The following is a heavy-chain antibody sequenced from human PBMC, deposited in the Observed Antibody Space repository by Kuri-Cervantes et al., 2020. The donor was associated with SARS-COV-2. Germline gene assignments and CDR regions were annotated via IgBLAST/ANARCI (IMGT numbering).Heavy chain of an antibody. D-gene: IGHD2-2*01. CDR3: ARHRPTSGYFQH. J-gene: IGHJ1*01. V-gene: IGHV4-61*05. CDR1: RGSINSHGSITSNF. Sequence: SETLSLTCSVSRGSINSHGSITSNFWTWIRQPPGRGLEWIGDVHSSGSTNYNPSLESRVTISVDTSKNQFSLKLSSVTAADTAVYYCARHRPTSGYFQHWGQGTLVTVSS. CDR2: VHSSGST.